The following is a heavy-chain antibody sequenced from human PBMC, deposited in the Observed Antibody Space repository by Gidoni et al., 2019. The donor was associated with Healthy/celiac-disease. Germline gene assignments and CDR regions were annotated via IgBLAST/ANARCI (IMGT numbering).Heavy chain of an antibody. V-gene: IGHV3-21*01. CDR3: ARVGSVVVAATGWFDP. Sequence: EVQLVESGGGLVKPGGSLRLSCAASGFTFSSYSMNWVRQAPGKGLEWVSSISSSSSYIYYADSVKGRFTISRDNAKNSLYLQMNSLRAEDTAVYYCARVGSVVVAATGWFDPWGQGTLVTVSS. J-gene: IGHJ5*02. D-gene: IGHD2-15*01. CDR1: GFTFSSYS. CDR2: ISSSSSYI.